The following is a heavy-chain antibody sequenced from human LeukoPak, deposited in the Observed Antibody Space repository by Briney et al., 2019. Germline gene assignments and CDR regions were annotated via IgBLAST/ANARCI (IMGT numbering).Heavy chain of an antibody. D-gene: IGHD1-26*01. CDR1: GFTFSSYA. CDR2: ISGSGGST. CDR3: ARTGARPGYYYYYMDV. J-gene: IGHJ6*03. Sequence: GGSLRLSCAASGFTFSSYAMSWVRQAPGKGLEWVSAISGSGGSTYYADSVKGRFTISRDNSKNTLYLQMNSLRAEDTAVYYCARTGARPGYYYYYMDVWGKGTTVTVSS. V-gene: IGHV3-23*01.